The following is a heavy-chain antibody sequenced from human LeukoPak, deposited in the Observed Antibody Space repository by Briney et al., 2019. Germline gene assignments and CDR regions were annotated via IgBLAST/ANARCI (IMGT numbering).Heavy chain of an antibody. CDR2: MSYDGSNK. CDR3: ARANWLPHLIFVY. Sequence: GGSLRLSCAASGITFSSYAMHWVRQAPGKGLEWVAVMSYDGSNKYYADSVKGRFTISRDNSKNTLYLQMNSLRAEDTAVYYCARANWLPHLIFVYWGQGTLVTVSS. CDR1: GITFSSYA. D-gene: IGHD7-27*01. V-gene: IGHV3-30-3*01. J-gene: IGHJ4*02.